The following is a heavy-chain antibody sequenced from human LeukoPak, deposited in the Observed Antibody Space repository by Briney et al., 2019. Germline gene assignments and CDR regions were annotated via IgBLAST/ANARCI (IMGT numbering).Heavy chain of an antibody. V-gene: IGHV3-33*01. CDR3: ARGSSSSGWRYWYFDP. J-gene: IGHJ2*01. Sequence: GGSLRLSCAASGFTFSNYGMHWVRQAPGKGLKWVAVIWPDGNNKYYADSVKGRFTISRDNSKNTLELQMDSLRAEDTAVYYCARGSSSSGWRYWYFDPWGRGTLVTVSP. D-gene: IGHD6-19*01. CDR1: GFTFSNYG. CDR2: IWPDGNNK.